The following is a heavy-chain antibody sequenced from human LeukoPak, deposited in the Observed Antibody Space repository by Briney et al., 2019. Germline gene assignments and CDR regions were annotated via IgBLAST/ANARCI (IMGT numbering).Heavy chain of an antibody. CDR3: ARWDDGYSYYFDY. CDR1: ADSINSNSYY. V-gene: IGHV4-39*01. J-gene: IGHJ4*02. D-gene: IGHD5-18*01. CDR2: ISYSGST. Sequence: SETLSLTCTVSADSINSNSYYWAWIRQPPGKGLEWIGSISYSGSTYYNPSLKSRVTISVDTSKNQFSLKLSSVTAADTAVYYCARWDDGYSYYFDYWGQGTLVTVSS.